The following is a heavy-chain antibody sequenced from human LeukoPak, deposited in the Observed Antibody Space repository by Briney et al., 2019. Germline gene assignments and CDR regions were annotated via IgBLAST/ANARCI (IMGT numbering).Heavy chain of an antibody. J-gene: IGHJ4*02. CDR3: TTHDRVTYYYDY. V-gene: IGHV3-15*01. CDR1: GFTFSYAW. D-gene: IGHD3-9*01. Sequence: GGSLRLSCAASGFTFSYAWMSWVRQVPGKGLEWVGRIKSKTDGRTTNYPAPVKGRFTVSRDDSENTLYLQMNSLKDEDTAVYYCTTHDRVTYYYDYWGQGTLVTVSS. CDR2: IKSKTDGRTT.